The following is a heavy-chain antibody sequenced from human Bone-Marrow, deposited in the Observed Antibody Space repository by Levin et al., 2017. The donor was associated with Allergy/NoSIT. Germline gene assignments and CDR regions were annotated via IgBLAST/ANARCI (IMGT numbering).Heavy chain of an antibody. CDR3: AKDHHFGGNFEDYFDS. CDR2: TAYDGSGK. Sequence: PGGSLRLSCVASGFTFSSYGMHWVRQAPGKGLEWVAVTAYDGSGKSYARSVKGRFTISRDNSKNTLFLEMNSLRTEDSAMYYCAKDHHFGGNFEDYFDSWGQGTLVTVSS. CDR1: GFTFSSYG. V-gene: IGHV3-30*18. D-gene: IGHD4-23*01. J-gene: IGHJ4*02.